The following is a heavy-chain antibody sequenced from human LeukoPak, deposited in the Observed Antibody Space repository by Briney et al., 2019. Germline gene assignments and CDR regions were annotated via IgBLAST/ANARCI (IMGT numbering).Heavy chain of an antibody. CDR2: INPKSDDT. CDR1: GYTFTGYY. CDR3: ARVPHYDFWTGYYFDY. V-gene: IGHV1-2*02. Sequence: ASVKVSCKASGYTFTGYYMHWVRQAPGQGLEWMGWINPKSDDTNYAQKFQGRVTMTADTSISTAYMELSRLRSDDTALYSCARVPHYDFWTGYYFDYWGQGTLVTVSS. D-gene: IGHD3-3*01. J-gene: IGHJ4*02.